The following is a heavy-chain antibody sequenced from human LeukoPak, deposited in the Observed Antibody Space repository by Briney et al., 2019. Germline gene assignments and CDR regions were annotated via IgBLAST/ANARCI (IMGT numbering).Heavy chain of an antibody. Sequence: GGSLRLSCAASGFTFSSYGMHWVRQAPGKGLEWVAVISYDGSNKYYADSVKGRFTISRDNSKNTLYLQMNSLRAEDTAVYYCARRGLEWLLSLYYYMDVWGKGTTVTVSS. CDR2: ISYDGSNK. J-gene: IGHJ6*03. CDR1: GFTFSSYG. D-gene: IGHD3-3*01. V-gene: IGHV3-30*03. CDR3: ARRGLEWLLSLYYYMDV.